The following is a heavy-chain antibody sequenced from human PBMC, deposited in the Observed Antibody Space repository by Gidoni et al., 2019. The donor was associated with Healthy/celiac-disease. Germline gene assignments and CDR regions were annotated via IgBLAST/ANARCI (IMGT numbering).Heavy chain of an antibody. CDR1: VYSFTTYR. V-gene: IGHV5-51*03. D-gene: IGHD3-10*01. CDR3: ARRGGGGVTGVNWFDP. J-gene: IGHJ5*02. Sequence: EVQLVQSGEEVKQPGESLKISCKGSVYSFTTYRIGWVRQMPGKGLEWMGILYPGDSDTRYSPSFQGQVTSSADKSISTAYLQWSSLKASDTAMYYCARRGGGGVTGVNWFDPWGQGTLVTVSS. CDR2: LYPGDSDT.